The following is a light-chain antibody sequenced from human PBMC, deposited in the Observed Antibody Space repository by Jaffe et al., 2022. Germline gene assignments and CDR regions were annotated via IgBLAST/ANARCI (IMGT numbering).Light chain of an antibody. Sequence: EIVLTQSPGTLCLSPGERAALSCRASQSVSSSYLAWYQQKPGQAPRLLIYDASSRATGIPDRFSGSGFGTDFTLTISRLEPEDFAVYYCQQYGSSPPWTFGQGTKVEIK. CDR2: DAS. J-gene: IGKJ1*01. V-gene: IGKV3-20*01. CDR1: QSVSSSY. CDR3: QQYGSSPPWT.